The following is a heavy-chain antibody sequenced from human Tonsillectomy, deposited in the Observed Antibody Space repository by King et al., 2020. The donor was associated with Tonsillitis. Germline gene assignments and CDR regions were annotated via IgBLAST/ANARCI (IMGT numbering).Heavy chain of an antibody. CDR2: ISYDGSNK. Sequence: QVQLVQSGGGVVQTGKSLRLSCAASGFTFSIYDMHWVRQAPGRGLEWVAVISYDGSNKYYADSVKGPFTISRDNSRNTLYLQMNSLRAEYTAVYYYPSGRWQQLWHYYGMDVWGHGPTVTVSS. V-gene: IGHV3-30-3*01. CDR3: PSGRWQQLWHYYGMDV. D-gene: IGHD6-13*01. CDR1: GFTFSIYD. J-gene: IGHJ6*02.